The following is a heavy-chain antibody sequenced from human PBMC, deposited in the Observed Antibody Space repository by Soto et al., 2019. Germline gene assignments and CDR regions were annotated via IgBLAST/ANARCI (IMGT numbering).Heavy chain of an antibody. CDR3: ARSIGAVAGPDY. CDR1: GGSISSSNYY. V-gene: IGHV4-39*01. D-gene: IGHD6-19*01. CDR2: IFYSGYT. Sequence: PSETLSLTCTVSGGSISSSNYYWGWIRQPPGKGLEWIGSIFYSGYTYYNPSLKSRVTISVDTSKNQFSLKLNSVTAADTAVYYCARSIGAVAGPDYWGQGTLVTVSS. J-gene: IGHJ4*02.